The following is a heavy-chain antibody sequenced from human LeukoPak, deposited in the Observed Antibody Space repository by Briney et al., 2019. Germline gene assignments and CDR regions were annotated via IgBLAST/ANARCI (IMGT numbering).Heavy chain of an antibody. J-gene: IGHJ4*02. V-gene: IGHV3-23*01. CDR3: AKAVTTEGRYFDA. D-gene: IGHD4-11*01. CDR1: GFTVSSNE. CDR2: ISGSGGST. Sequence: GGSLRLSCAASGFTVSSNEMSWVRQAPGKGLEWVSAISGSGGSTYYADSVKGRFTISRDNSKNTFFLQLNSLTIEDTAVYFCAKAVTTEGRYFDAWGQGTLVTVSS.